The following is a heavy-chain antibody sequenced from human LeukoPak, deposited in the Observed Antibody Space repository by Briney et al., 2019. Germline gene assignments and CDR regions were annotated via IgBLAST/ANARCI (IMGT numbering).Heavy chain of an antibody. CDR3: ARGDGGWYYFDY. V-gene: IGHV3-21*01. CDR2: ISSSSSYI. Sequence: SGGSLRLSCAASGFTFSSYSMNWVRQAPGKGLEWVSSISSSSSYIYYADSVKGRFTISRDSAKNSLYLQMNSLRAEDTAVYYCARGDGGWYYFDYWGQGTLVTVSS. CDR1: GFTFSSYS. J-gene: IGHJ4*02. D-gene: IGHD6-19*01.